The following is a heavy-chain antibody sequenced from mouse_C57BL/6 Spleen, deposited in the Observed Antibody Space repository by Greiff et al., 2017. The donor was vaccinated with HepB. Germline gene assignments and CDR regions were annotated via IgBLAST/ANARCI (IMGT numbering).Heavy chain of an antibody. V-gene: IGHV1-50*01. J-gene: IGHJ2*01. CDR2: IDPSDSYT. CDR1: GYTFTSYW. D-gene: IGHD2-1*01. CDR3: ARWCYGKGVY. Sequence: QVQLQQPGAELVKPGASVKLSCKASGYTFTSYWMQWVKQRPGQGLEWIGEIDPSDSYTNYNQKFKGKATLTVDTSYSTAYMQLSSLTSEDSAVDYCARWCYGKGVYWGQGTTLTVSS.